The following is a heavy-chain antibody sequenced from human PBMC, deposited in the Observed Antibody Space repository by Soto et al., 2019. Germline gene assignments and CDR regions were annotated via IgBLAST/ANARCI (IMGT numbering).Heavy chain of an antibody. CDR1: GGTFSSYA. CDR3: ARDYYDSSGSYYWYFDL. D-gene: IGHD3-22*01. V-gene: IGHV1-69*01. CDR2: IIPIFGTA. Sequence: QVQLVQSGAEVKKPGSSVKVSCKASGGTFSSYAISWVRQAPGQGLEWMGGIIPIFGTANYAQKFQGRVTITADESTSTAYMELSSLRSEDTAVYYCARDYYDSSGSYYWYFDLWGHGTLVTVSS. J-gene: IGHJ2*01.